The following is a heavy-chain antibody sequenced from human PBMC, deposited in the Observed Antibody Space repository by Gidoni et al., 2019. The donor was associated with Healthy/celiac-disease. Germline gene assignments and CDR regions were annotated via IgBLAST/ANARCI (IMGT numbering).Heavy chain of an antibody. V-gene: IGHV1-2*02. D-gene: IGHD3-16*01. J-gene: IGHJ6*02. CDR2: INPNSGGT. CDR1: GYTFTGYY. Sequence: QVQLVQSGAEVKKPGASVAVSCKASGYTFTGYYMHWVRQAPGQGLEWMGWINPNSGGTNYAQKFHGRVTMTRDMSISTAYMELGRLRSDDTAVYYCARGGGWGIYYYYGMDVWGQGTTVTVSS. CDR3: ARGGGWGIYYYYGMDV.